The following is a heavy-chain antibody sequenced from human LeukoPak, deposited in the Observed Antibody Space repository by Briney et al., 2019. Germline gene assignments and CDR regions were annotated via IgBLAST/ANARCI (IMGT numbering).Heavy chain of an antibody. V-gene: IGHV4-4*07. CDR1: GDSISSYY. CDR2: IFTTEST. Sequence: SETLSLTCTASGDSISSYYWSWIRQPAGKGLEWIGRIFTTESTIYNLSLKSRVTMSVDTSKNQFSLTLSSVTAADTAVYYCARARRMVRGSWMFDYWGHGTLVAVSS. D-gene: IGHD3-10*01. J-gene: IGHJ4*01. CDR3: ARARRMVRGSWMFDY.